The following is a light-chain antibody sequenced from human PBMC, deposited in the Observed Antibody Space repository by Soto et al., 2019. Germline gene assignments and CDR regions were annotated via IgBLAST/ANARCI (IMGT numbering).Light chain of an antibody. CDR1: QSVGNN. V-gene: IGKV3-15*01. Sequence: EIVVSQSPATLSVSPGERATLSCRASQSVGNNFAWYQQKPGQARRLLIFATSTRATGVPARCSGSGSGTECTLTISSLQSEDFAVYYCQQYGDWPLTFGGGAKVEIE. CDR3: QQYGDWPLT. CDR2: ATS. J-gene: IGKJ4*01.